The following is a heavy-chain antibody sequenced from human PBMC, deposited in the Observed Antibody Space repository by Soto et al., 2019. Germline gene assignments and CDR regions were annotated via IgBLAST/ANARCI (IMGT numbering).Heavy chain of an antibody. CDR1: GGSISSYY. J-gene: IGHJ4*02. CDR3: ARSGSLYGSGFFDY. D-gene: IGHD3-10*01. V-gene: IGHV4-59*01. CDR2: IYYSGST. Sequence: SETLSLTCTVSGGSISSYYWSWIRQPPGKGLEWIGYIYYSGSTNYNPSLKSRVTISVDTSKNQFSLKLSSVTAADTAVYYCARSGSLYGSGFFDYWGQGTLVTVSS.